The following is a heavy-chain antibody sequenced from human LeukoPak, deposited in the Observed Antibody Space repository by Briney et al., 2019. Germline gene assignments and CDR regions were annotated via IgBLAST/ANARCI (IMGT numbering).Heavy chain of an antibody. D-gene: IGHD3-10*01. CDR3: ATSGSYYRAPDY. CDR2: IYYSGST. Sequence: SETLSLTCTVSGDSISSSNYYWVWIRQPPGKGLELIGSIYYSGSTYYNPSLKSRVTISVDTSKSQFSLRLSSVTAADTAVYYCATSGSYYRAPDYWGQGTLVSVSS. V-gene: IGHV4-39*01. CDR1: GDSISSSNYY. J-gene: IGHJ4*02.